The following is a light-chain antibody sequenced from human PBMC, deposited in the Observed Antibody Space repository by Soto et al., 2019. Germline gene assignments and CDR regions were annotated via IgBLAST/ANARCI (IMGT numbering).Light chain of an antibody. J-gene: IGKJ1*01. V-gene: IGKV3-20*01. CDR2: GAS. CDR1: QSVSNNY. CDR3: QRYDYSPWT. Sequence: IVLTQSPATLSLSPWERATLSCRASQSVSNNYLAWYQQKPGQAPRLLIYGASSRATGIPARFSGSGSGTDFTLSISRLEPEDFAVYYCQRYDYSPWTFGQGTKVDIK.